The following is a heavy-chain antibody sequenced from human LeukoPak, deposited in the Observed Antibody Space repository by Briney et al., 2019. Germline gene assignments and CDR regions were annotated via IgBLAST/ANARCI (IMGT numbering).Heavy chain of an antibody. D-gene: IGHD3-22*01. V-gene: IGHV5-51*01. CDR1: GYSFTSYW. CDR2: IYPGDSDT. CDR3: ARRRSSGYYPYNWFDP. Sequence: GESLKISCKGSGYSFTSYWIGWVRQMPGKGLEWMGIIYPGDSDTRYSPSFQGQVTISADKSISTAYLQWSSLKASDTAMYYCARRRSSGYYPYNWFDPWGQGTLVTVSS. J-gene: IGHJ5*02.